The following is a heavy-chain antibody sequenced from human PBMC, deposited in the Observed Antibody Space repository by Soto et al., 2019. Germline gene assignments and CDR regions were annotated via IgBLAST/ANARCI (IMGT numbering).Heavy chain of an antibody. D-gene: IGHD1-26*01. CDR1: GGSISSGGYY. CDR2: IYYSGST. CDR3: ARVPFGSNGVTYFDY. J-gene: IGHJ4*02. Sequence: SETLSLTCTVSGGSISSGGYYWSWIRQHPGKGLEWIGYIYYSGSTYYNPSLKSRVTISVDTSKNQFSLKLTSVTAADTAVYYCARVPFGSNGVTYFDYWGQGTLVTVSS. V-gene: IGHV4-31*03.